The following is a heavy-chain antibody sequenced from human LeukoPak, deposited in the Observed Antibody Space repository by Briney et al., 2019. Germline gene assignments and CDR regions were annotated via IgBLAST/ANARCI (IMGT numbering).Heavy chain of an antibody. D-gene: IGHD3-22*01. CDR1: GGSISSSSYY. CDR3: ARYYYDSSGYLGRNAFDI. Sequence: PSETLSLTCTVSGGSISSSSYYWGWIRQPPGKGLEWIGSIYYSGSTYDNPSLKSRVTISVDTSKNQFSLKLSSVTAADTAVYYCARYYYDSSGYLGRNAFDIWGQGTMVTVSS. V-gene: IGHV4-39*07. CDR2: IYYSGST. J-gene: IGHJ3*02.